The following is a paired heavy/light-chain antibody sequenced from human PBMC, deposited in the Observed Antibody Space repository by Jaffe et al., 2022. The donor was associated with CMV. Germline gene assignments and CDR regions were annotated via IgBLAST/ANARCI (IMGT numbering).Light chain of an antibody. CDR3: GTWDASLSNGRV. V-gene: IGLV1-51*01. Sequence: QSVLTQPPSVSAAPGQKVTISCSGDSSNIGKNYVSWYQQFPGTAPKLLIYDNNKRPSGIPDRFSGSKSGTSATLGITGLQTGDEADYYCGTWDASLSNGRVFGGGTKLTVL. CDR1: SSNIGKNY. J-gene: IGLJ3*02. CDR2: DNN.
Heavy chain of an antibody. CDR1: GFTFSDYY. D-gene: IGHD1-26*01. CDR3: ARDIDRVGSTYYFDY. V-gene: IGHV3-11*06. CDR2: ISSSSSYT. Sequence: QVQLVESGGGLVKPGGSLRLSCAASGFTFSDYYMSWIRQAPGKGLEWVSQISSSSSYTNYAGSVKGRVTVSRDNARNSLYLQINSLRAEDTAVYYCARDIDRVGSTYYFDYWGQGTLVTVSS. J-gene: IGHJ4*02.